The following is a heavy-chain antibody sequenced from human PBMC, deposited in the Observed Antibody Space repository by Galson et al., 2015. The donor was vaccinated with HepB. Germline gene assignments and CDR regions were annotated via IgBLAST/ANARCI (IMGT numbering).Heavy chain of an antibody. CDR2: TFYSGTT. CDR1: GGSISGYY. CDR3: ARVLNALSYQMDV. Sequence: QVQLQESGPGLVEPSETLSLACTVSGGSISGYYWTWVRQPPGKGLEWIGNTFYSGTTNYSPSLKSRVTISKEPSRNQLFLKVSSVTAADTAVYYCARVLNALSYQMDVWGQGTTVTVFS. V-gene: IGHV4-59*01. J-gene: IGHJ6*02. D-gene: IGHD1-26*01.